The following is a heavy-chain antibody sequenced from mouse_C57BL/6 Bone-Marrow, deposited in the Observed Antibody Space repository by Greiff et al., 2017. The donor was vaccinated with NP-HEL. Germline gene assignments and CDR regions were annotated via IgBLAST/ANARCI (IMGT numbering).Heavy chain of an antibody. CDR2: IRSKSNNYAT. CDR1: GFSFNTYA. Sequence: DVMLVESGGGLVQPKGSLKLSCAASGFSFNTYAMNWVRQAPGKGLEWVARIRSKSNNYATYYADSVKDRFTISRDDSESMLYMQMNNLKTEDTAMYYCVSYYGNYYYAMDYWGQGTSVTVSS. J-gene: IGHJ4*01. D-gene: IGHD2-1*01. V-gene: IGHV10-1*01. CDR3: VSYYGNYYYAMDY.